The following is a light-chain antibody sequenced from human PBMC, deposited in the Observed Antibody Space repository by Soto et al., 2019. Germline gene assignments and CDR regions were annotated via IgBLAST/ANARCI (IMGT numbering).Light chain of an antibody. Sequence: QSALTQSASVSGSPGQSITISCTGTSSDIGDYNSVSWYQQHPGKAPKLIIYEVSHRPSGVSNRFSGSKSGNTASLTISGLQADDEADYYCNSFTTSTTPYVFGTGTKVTVL. J-gene: IGLJ1*01. CDR1: SSDIGDYNS. CDR2: EVS. V-gene: IGLV2-14*03. CDR3: NSFTTSTTPYV.